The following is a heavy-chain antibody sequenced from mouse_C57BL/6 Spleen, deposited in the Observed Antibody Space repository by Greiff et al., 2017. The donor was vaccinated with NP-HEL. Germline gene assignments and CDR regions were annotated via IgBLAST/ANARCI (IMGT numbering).Heavy chain of an antibody. V-gene: IGHV1-69*01. D-gene: IGHD2-4*01. CDR1: GYTFTSYW. CDR3: ARGRYDYDVPHFDY. Sequence: QVQLQQPGAELVMPGASVKLSCKASGYTFTSYWMHWVKQRPGQGLEWIGEIDPSDSYTNYNQKFKGKSTLTVDKSSSTAYMQLSSLTSEDSAVYYCARGRYDYDVPHFDYWGQGTTLTVSS. CDR2: IDPSDSYT. J-gene: IGHJ2*01.